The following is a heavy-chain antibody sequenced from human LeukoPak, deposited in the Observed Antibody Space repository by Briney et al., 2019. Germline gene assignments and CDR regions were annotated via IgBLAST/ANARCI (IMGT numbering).Heavy chain of an antibody. CDR3: ARIDGLTKRYYYMDV. Sequence: KPGGSLRLSCAASGFTFSSYGMSWVRQAPGKGLEWVSSISSGSRYIYYAESLKGRFTISRDNAKNSVYLQMNSLRAEDTAVYYCARIDGLTKRYYYMDVWGKGTTVTVSS. D-gene: IGHD3-10*01. CDR1: GFTFSSYG. V-gene: IGHV3-21*06. J-gene: IGHJ6*03. CDR2: ISSGSRYI.